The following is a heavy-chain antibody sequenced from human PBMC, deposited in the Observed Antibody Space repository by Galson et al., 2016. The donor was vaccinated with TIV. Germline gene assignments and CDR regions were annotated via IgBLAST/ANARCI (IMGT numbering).Heavy chain of an antibody. CDR2: ISDDGTVK. Sequence: SLRLSCAASGFTFSSQWMSWVRQAPGKGPDCVASISDDGTVKYYVDSVKGRFTTSRDNAKNSLFLQMNSLGVEDTVVYYCVRGDFWGQGTLVTVSS. D-gene: IGHD3/OR15-3a*01. CDR3: VRGDF. J-gene: IGHJ4*02. CDR1: GFTFSSQW. V-gene: IGHV3-7*01.